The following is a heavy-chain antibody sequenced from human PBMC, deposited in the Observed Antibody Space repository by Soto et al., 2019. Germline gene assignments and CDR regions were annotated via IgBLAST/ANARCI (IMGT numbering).Heavy chain of an antibody. J-gene: IGHJ4*02. CDR3: AKDALAYYDFWS. D-gene: IGHD3-3*01. V-gene: IGHV1-18*01. CDR1: GYTFTSYG. CDR2: ISAYNGNT. Sequence: ASVKVSCKASGYTFTSYGISWVRQAPGQGLEWMGWISAYNGNTNYAQKLQGRVTMTTDTSKNTLYLQMNSLRAEDTAIYYCAKDALAYYDFWSWGQGTLVTVSS.